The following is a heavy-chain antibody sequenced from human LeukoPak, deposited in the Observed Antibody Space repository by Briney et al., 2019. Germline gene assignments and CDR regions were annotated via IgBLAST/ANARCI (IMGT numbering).Heavy chain of an antibody. Sequence: PGGSLRLSCAASGFTVSSNYMSWVRQAPGKGLEWVSVIYSGGSTYYADSVKGQFTISSDNSKNTLYLQMNSLRAEDTAVYYCARDHDTTYYFDYWGQGTLVTVSS. CDR2: IYSGGST. D-gene: IGHD1-26*01. CDR3: ARDHDTTYYFDY. J-gene: IGHJ4*02. V-gene: IGHV3-66*02. CDR1: GFTVSSNY.